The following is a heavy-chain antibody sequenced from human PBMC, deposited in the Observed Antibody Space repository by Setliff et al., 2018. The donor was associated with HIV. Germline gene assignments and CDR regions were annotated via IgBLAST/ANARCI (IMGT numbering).Heavy chain of an antibody. J-gene: IGHJ6*03. Sequence: GSLRLSCAASGFTFSSYGMHWVRQAPGKGLEWVAVIWYDESNKFYADSVKGRFAISRDNSKKTLYLQMNSLRAEDTAVYYCASMVGSELANYYYYYMDVWGKGTTVTVSS. CDR2: IWYDESNK. D-gene: IGHD2-15*01. CDR3: ASMVGSELANYYYYYMDV. V-gene: IGHV3-33*03. CDR1: GFTFSSYG.